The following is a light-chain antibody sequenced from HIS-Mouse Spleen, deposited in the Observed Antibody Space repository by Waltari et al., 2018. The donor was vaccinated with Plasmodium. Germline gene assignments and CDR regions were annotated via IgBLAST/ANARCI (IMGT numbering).Light chain of an antibody. V-gene: IGLV3-9*01. Sequence: SYELTQPLSVSVALGQTARITCGGNNIGSKNVHWYQQKTGQAPVLVIYRDSNRPAGITERFSGSNSGNTATLTISRAQAGDEADYYCQVWDSSTVVFGGGTKLTVL. J-gene: IGLJ2*01. CDR1: NIGSKN. CDR2: RDS. CDR3: QVWDSSTVV.